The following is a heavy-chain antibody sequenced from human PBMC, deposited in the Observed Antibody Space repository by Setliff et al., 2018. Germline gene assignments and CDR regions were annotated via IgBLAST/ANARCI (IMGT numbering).Heavy chain of an antibody. Sequence: SETLSLTCTVCGYSISSGYIWGCIRQPPGKGLGWVGNIGHTGSINYNPSLTSRLTISRDTSKNQVSLKLNSVTATDTAVYYCARDLGHGGDSDYWGQGILVTVSS. CDR2: IGHTGSI. CDR3: ARDLGHGGDSDY. CDR1: GYSISSGYI. D-gene: IGHD2-21*02. V-gene: IGHV4-38-2*02. J-gene: IGHJ4*02.